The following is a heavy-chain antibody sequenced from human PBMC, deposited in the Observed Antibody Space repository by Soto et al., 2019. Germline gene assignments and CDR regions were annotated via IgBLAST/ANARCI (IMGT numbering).Heavy chain of an antibody. D-gene: IGHD2-21*01. Sequence: LRLSCAASGFTFSSYSMNWVRQAPRKGLEWVSYISSSSSTIYYADSVKGRFTISRDNTKSSLYLQMNSLRDEDTAVYYWARGLGVANNWFDPWGQGPLVAVSS. CDR3: ARGLGVANNWFDP. CDR2: ISSSSSTI. V-gene: IGHV3-48*02. CDR1: GFTFSSYS. J-gene: IGHJ5*02.